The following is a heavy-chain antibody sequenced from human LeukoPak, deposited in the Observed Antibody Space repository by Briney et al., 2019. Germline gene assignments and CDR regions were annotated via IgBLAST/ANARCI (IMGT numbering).Heavy chain of an antibody. Sequence: GSLRLSCAASGFTFSSYWMSWVRQAPGKGLEWVANIKQDGSEKNYVDSVKGRFTISRDNAKNSLYLQMNSLRAEDTAVYYCARDQDAYSSGWYGVFDYWGQGTLVTVSS. CDR2: IKQDGSEK. J-gene: IGHJ4*02. CDR3: ARDQDAYSSGWYGVFDY. D-gene: IGHD6-19*01. V-gene: IGHV3-7*05. CDR1: GFTFSSYW.